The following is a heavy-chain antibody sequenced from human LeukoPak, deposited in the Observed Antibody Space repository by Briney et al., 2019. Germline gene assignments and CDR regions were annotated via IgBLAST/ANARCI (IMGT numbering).Heavy chain of an antibody. CDR1: GFTFSDYW. Sequence: PGGSLRLSCTASGFTFSDYWTQWVRQAPGKGLVWVSRIYSDVSTTYYADSVKGRFTISRDNAKNTLYLQMNSLRAEDTAMYYCARVSGSRNYYFGAFDIWGQGTMVTVSS. D-gene: IGHD3-10*01. CDR2: IYSDVSTT. CDR3: ARVSGSRNYYFGAFDI. V-gene: IGHV3-74*01. J-gene: IGHJ3*02.